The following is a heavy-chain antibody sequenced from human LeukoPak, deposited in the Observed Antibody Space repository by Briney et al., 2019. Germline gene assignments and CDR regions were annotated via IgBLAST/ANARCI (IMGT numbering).Heavy chain of an antibody. CDR1: GYSFTTYC. Sequence: GESLKISCQGSGYSFTTYCIAWVRQMPGKGLEWMGIIYPGDSDTRYSPSFQGQVTISADKSISTAYLQWSSLKASDTAMYYCARLGYFDWSRTLNAFDIWGQGTMVTVSS. V-gene: IGHV5-51*01. CDR3: ARLGYFDWSRTLNAFDI. J-gene: IGHJ3*02. D-gene: IGHD3-9*01. CDR2: IYPGDSDT.